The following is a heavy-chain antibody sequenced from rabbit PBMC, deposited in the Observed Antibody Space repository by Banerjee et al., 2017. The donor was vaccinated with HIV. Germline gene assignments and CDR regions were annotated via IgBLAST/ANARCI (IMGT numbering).Heavy chain of an antibody. D-gene: IGHD7-1*01. V-gene: IGHV1S45*01. CDR3: ARGGNTAGDGAAL. J-gene: IGHJ4*01. CDR1: GFTLSSYW. Sequence: QEQLEESGGDLVKPEGSLTLTCTASGFTLSSYWMSWVRQAPGKGLEWIACIHSSSGSTYYASWAKGRFTISKTSSTTVTLQMTSLTAADTATYFCARGGNTAGDGAALWGQGTLVTVS. CDR2: IHSSSGST.